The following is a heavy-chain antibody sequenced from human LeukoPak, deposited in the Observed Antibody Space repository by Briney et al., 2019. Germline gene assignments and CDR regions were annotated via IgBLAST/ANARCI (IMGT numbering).Heavy chain of an antibody. CDR2: IYSGGST. J-gene: IGHJ4*02. CDR3: AKSGLNRFDY. Sequence: PGGSLRLSCAPSGFTLSSNYMSWVRQATGKGLEWVSVIYSGGSTYYADSVKGRFTISRDNSKNTLYLQMNSLRAEDTAVYYCAKSGLNRFDYWGQGTLVTVSS. V-gene: IGHV3-53*01. CDR1: GFTLSSNY. D-gene: IGHD2-15*01.